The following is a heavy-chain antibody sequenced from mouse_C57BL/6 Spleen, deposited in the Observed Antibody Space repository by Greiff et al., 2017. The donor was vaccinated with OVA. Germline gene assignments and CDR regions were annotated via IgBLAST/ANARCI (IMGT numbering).Heavy chain of an antibody. CDR3: ARENWDYFDY. J-gene: IGHJ2*01. V-gene: IGHV1-64*01. CDR1: GYTFTSYW. D-gene: IGHD4-1*01. CDR2: IHPNSGST. Sequence: VQLQQPGAELVKPGASVKLSCKASGYTFTSYWIHWVKQRPGQGLEWIGMIHPNSGSTNYNEKFKSKATLTVDKSSSTAYMQLSSLTSEDSAVYYCARENWDYFDYWGQGTTLTVSS.